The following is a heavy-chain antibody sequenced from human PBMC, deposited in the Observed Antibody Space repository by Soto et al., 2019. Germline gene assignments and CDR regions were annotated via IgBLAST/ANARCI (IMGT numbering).Heavy chain of an antibody. V-gene: IGHV4-59*01. CDR2: IYYAWTT. J-gene: IGHJ4*02. Sequence: QVRLQESGPGLVKPSETLSLTCTVSGGSMISYYWSWIRQPPGRGLEWIGFIYYAWTTKYNPSLXXXXXXXXXXXXXXXXXXXXXXXXXXXXXXXXXXXXXXXXXFDYWGQGTLVTVSS. CDR3: XXXXXXXXXFDY. CDR1: GGSMISYY.